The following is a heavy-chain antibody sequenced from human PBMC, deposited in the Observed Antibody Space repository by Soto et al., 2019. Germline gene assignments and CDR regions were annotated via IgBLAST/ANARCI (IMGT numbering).Heavy chain of an antibody. D-gene: IGHD3-10*01. Sequence: GGSLRLSCAASGFIFSNYAMSWVRQAPGKGPEWVSSISGSGDSTYYADSVKGRFTISRDNSKNTLYLQMNSLRAEDTAVYYCAKRAYGSDFDYWGQGTLVTVSS. CDR1: GFIFSNYA. J-gene: IGHJ4*02. CDR3: AKRAYGSDFDY. CDR2: ISGSGDST. V-gene: IGHV3-23*01.